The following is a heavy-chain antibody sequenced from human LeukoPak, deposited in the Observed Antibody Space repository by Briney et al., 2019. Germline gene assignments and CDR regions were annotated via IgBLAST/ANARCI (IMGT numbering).Heavy chain of an antibody. D-gene: IGHD4-11*01. V-gene: IGHV3-74*03. CDR2: INGDGSST. J-gene: IGHJ5*01. Sequence: GGSLRLSCAASGFTFNTYWIHWFRQVPGKGLVWVSRINGDGSSTAYADSVKGRFTISRDNAKNTLYLQMNSLKAEDTAVYYCAREKGSSNYDSWGQGTLVTVSS. CDR1: GFTFNTYW. CDR3: AREKGSSNYDS.